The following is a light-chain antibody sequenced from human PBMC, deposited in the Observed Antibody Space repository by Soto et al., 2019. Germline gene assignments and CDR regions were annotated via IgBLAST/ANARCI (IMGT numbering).Light chain of an antibody. Sequence: QSALTQPASVSGSPGQSITISCTGTSSDVGGYNYVSWYQQHPGKAPKLMIYEVSNRPSGVSNRFSGSKSGNTASLTISGLQAEDEADYYCATWDGSLPGEVFGGGTQLTVL. J-gene: IGLJ2*01. V-gene: IGLV2-14*01. CDR2: EVS. CDR3: ATWDGSLPGEV. CDR1: SSDVGGYNY.